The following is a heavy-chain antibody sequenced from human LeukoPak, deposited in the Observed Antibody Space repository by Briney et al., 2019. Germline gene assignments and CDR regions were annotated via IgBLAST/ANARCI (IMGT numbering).Heavy chain of an antibody. Sequence: PGGSLRLSCAASGFTFSSYSMNWVRQAPGKGLEWVSSISSSSSYIYYADSVKGRFTISRDNAKNSLYLQMNSLRAEDTAVYYCASRIAVAGAFDYWGQGTLVTVSS. J-gene: IGHJ4*02. CDR1: GFTFSSYS. CDR2: ISSSSSYI. D-gene: IGHD6-19*01. CDR3: ASRIAVAGAFDY. V-gene: IGHV3-21*01.